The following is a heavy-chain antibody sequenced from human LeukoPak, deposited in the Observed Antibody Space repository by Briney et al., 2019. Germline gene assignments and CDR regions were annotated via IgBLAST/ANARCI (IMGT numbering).Heavy chain of an antibody. CDR3: ARGAIIYYCYYMDV. V-gene: IGHV1-8*03. J-gene: IGHJ6*03. CDR2: MNPNSGNT. D-gene: IGHD2-2*01. Sequence: GASVKVSCKASGYTFTSYDINWVRQATGQGLEWMGWMNPNSGNTGYAQKFQGRVTITRNTSISTAYMELSSLRSEDTAVYYCARGAIIYYCYYMDVWGKGTTVTVSS. CDR1: GYTFTSYD.